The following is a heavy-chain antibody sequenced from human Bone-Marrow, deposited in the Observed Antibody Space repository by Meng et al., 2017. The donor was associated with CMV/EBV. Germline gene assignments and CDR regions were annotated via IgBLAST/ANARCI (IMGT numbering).Heavy chain of an antibody. CDR2: INPNSGGT. J-gene: IGHJ6*02. V-gene: IGHV1-2*02. D-gene: IGHD1-14*01. CDR3: ARDQVHHAYYYYGMDV. Sequence: ASVKVSCKASGYSFTGYYMHWVRQAPGQGLEWMGWINPNSGGTDYAQKFQGRVTMTRDTSISTAYMELSRLRSDDTAVYYCARDQVHHAYYYYGMDVWGQGTTVTVSS. CDR1: GYSFTGYY.